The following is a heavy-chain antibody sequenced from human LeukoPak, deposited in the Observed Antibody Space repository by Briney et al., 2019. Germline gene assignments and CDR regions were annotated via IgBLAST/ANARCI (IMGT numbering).Heavy chain of an antibody. D-gene: IGHD3-22*01. Sequence: GASVKVSCKASGYTFTSYDINWVRQATGQGLEWMGWMNPNSGNTGYAQKFQGRVTMTRNTSISTAYMELSSLRSEDTAVYYCARVMGVGDYYDSSGYYRAWGQGTLVTVSS. J-gene: IGHJ5*02. CDR1: GYTFTSYD. CDR2: MNPNSGNT. V-gene: IGHV1-8*01. CDR3: ARVMGVGDYYDSSGYYRA.